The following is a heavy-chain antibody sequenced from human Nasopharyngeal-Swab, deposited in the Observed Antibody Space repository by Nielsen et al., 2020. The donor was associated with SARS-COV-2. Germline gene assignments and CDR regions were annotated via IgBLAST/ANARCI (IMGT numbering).Heavy chain of an antibody. D-gene: IGHD1-26*01. Sequence: GGSLRLSCTASGFTLRDHAMSWVRQAPGKGLEWIGFIRSKPYGGTTEYAASVKGRFTISRDDSKSIAYLQMNSLKTDDTAVYYCARGSGYSGSYEDYWGQGTLVTVSS. CDR2: IRSKPYGGTT. CDR1: GFTLRDHA. V-gene: IGHV3-49*04. J-gene: IGHJ4*01. CDR3: ARGSGYSGSYEDY.